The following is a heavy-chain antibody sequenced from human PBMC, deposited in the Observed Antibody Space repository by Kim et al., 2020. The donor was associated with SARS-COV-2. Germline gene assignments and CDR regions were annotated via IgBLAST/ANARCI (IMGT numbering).Heavy chain of an antibody. V-gene: IGHV4-34*01. Sequence: SETLSLTCAVYGGSFSGYYWSWIRQPPGKGLEWIGEINHSGSTNYNPSLKSRVTISVDTSKNQFSLKLSSVTAADTAVYYCASVSGTYYYYGMDVWGQGTTVTVSS. J-gene: IGHJ6*02. D-gene: IGHD6-19*01. CDR2: INHSGST. CDR3: ASVSGTYYYYGMDV. CDR1: GGSFSGYY.